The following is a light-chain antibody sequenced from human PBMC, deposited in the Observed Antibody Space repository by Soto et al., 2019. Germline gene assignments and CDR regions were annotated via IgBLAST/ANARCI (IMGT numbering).Light chain of an antibody. CDR1: QSVLYSSNNKNY. J-gene: IGKJ4*01. V-gene: IGKV4-1*01. Sequence: DILMTQSKASLAVSLGERATINCKSSQSVLYSSNNKNYLAWYQQKPGQPPKLLIYWASTRESGVPDRFSGSGSGTDFTLTISSLQAEDVAVYYCQQYYSTPLTFGGGTKVDIK. CDR3: QQYYSTPLT. CDR2: WAS.